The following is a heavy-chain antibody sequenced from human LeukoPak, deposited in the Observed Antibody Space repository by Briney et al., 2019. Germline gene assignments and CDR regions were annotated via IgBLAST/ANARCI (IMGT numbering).Heavy chain of an antibody. Sequence: ASVKVSCKASGGTFSSYAISRVRQAPGQGLEWMGGIIPIFGTANYAQKFQGRVTITADESTSTAYMELSSLRSEDTAVYYCARGSANFGVVSQGGKAFDIWGQGTMVAVSS. D-gene: IGHD3-3*01. CDR3: ARGSANFGVVSQGGKAFDI. J-gene: IGHJ3*02. V-gene: IGHV1-69*13. CDR1: GGTFSSYA. CDR2: IIPIFGTA.